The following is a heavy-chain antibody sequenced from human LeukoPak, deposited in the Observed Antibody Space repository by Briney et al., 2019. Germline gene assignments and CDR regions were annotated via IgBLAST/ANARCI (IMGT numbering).Heavy chain of an antibody. J-gene: IGHJ4*02. D-gene: IGHD2-2*01. CDR2: IYYSGNT. CDR1: GASISSGGYY. CDR3: ARVYGRSSSSDY. V-gene: IGHV4-31*03. Sequence: SETLSLTCTVSGASISSGGYYWSWIRQQPGEGLEWIGYIYYSGNTYYNPSLKSRVTISVDTSKNQFSLKLISVTAADTAVYYCARVYGRSSSSDYWGQGTLVTVSS.